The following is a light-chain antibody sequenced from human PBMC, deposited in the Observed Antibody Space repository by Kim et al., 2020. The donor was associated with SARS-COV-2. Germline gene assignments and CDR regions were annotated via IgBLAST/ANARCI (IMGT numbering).Light chain of an antibody. CDR3: QQYHIYPYI. Sequence: SASVGDRVTITCRASQFISTWLAWYQQKPGKAPNRLIYDASSLESGVPSRFSGSGSGTEFTLTISSLQPDDFATYYCQQYHIYPYIFGQGTKLEI. V-gene: IGKV1-5*01. CDR2: DAS. J-gene: IGKJ2*01. CDR1: QFISTW.